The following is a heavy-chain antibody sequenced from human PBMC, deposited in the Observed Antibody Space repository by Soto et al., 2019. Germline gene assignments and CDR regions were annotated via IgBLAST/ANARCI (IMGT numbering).Heavy chain of an antibody. CDR2: IHYTGSI. Sequence: TLSLTCTVAGGSFSIVYSHGTCMRQSPGKGLEWIGYIHYTGSIMYNPSFKSRLTMAVDTTKNQFSLQLTSVTAADTAVYFCAREDDGGDRDYYGLDVWGQGTTVT. D-gene: IGHD2-21*02. CDR1: GGSFSIVYSH. CDR3: AREDDGGDRDYYGLDV. J-gene: IGHJ6*02. V-gene: IGHV4-30-4*08.